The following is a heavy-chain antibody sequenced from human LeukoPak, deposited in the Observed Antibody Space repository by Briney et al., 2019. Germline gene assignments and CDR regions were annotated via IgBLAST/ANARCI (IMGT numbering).Heavy chain of an antibody. CDR3: ARHASVDGNWPRPLDY. V-gene: IGHV4-39*01. J-gene: IGHJ4*02. Sequence: PSETLSLTCTVSGGSISSSPYYWGWIRQPPGKGVEWIGNIYYSGSTYYNPSLKTRVTISVDTSKNQFSLKLTSVTAADTAVYYCARHASVDGNWPRPLDYWGQGSLVTDSS. D-gene: IGHD6-19*01. CDR2: IYYSGST. CDR1: GGSISSSPYY.